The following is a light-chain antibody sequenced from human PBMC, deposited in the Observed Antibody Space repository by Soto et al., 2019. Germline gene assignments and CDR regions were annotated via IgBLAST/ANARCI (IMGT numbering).Light chain of an antibody. CDR1: SSDFGTYNV. Sequence: QSVLAQPASVSGSPGQSITISCTGASSDFGTYNVVSWYQHHPGKVPKLIIYERSKRPSGVSDRFSGSKSGNTASLTVSGLQTEDEADYYCGSHAGNSNLVFGGGTKVTVL. CDR2: ERS. V-gene: IGLV2-23*01. CDR3: GSHAGNSNLV. J-gene: IGLJ3*02.